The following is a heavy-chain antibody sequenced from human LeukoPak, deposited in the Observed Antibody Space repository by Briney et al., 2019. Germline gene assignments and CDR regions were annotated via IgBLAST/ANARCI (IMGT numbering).Heavy chain of an antibody. CDR3: AGRMVRGVIHDY. D-gene: IGHD3-10*01. CDR2: IYYSGST. J-gene: IGHJ4*02. V-gene: IGHV4-59*01. CDR1: GDSISSYY. Sequence: SETLSLTCTVSGDSISSYYCSWIRQPPGKGLEWIGYIYYSGSTSYNPSLKSRVTISLDTSNNQFSLKLRSVTAADTAVYYCAGRMVRGVIHDYWGQGTLVTVSS.